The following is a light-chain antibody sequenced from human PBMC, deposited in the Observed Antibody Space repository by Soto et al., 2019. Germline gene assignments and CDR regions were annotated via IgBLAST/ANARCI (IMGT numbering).Light chain of an antibody. CDR3: AAWDDSLNGVV. V-gene: IGLV1-44*01. J-gene: IGLJ2*01. CDR1: SSNIGSNT. Sequence: QSVLTQPPSASGTPGQRVTISCSGSSSNIGSNTVNWYQQLPGTAPKLLIYSNNQRPSGVPDRFSGSKSGTSAPLAISGLQSEDEAEYYCAAWDDSLNGVVFGGGTQLTVL. CDR2: SNN.